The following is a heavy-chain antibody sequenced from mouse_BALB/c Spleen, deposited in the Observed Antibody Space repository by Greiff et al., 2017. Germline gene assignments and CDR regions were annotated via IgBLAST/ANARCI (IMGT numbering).Heavy chain of an antibody. Sequence: QVQLQQPGAELVMPGASVKMSCKASGYTFTDYWMHWVKQRPGQGLEWIGAIDTSDSYTSYNQKFKGKATLTVDESSSTAYMQLSSLTSEDSAVYYCARGGVTTSPFDYWGQGTTLTVSS. CDR1: GYTFTDYW. V-gene: IGHV1-69*01. CDR3: ARGGVTTSPFDY. CDR2: IDTSDSYT. D-gene: IGHD2-2*01. J-gene: IGHJ2*01.